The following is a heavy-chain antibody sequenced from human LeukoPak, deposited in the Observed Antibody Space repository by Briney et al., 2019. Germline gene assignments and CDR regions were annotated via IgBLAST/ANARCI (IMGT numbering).Heavy chain of an antibody. CDR2: IRAKVDGGTV. J-gene: IGHJ2*01. D-gene: IGHD1-1*01. CDR1: GLSLGNAW. CDR3: TTLGGDNWFDWYFDL. Sequence: GGSLSLSCAASGLSLGNAWMSWVRPVPGKGLEWLGRIRAKVDGGTVDYAAPVKGRFTISRDESENTLYLHLTSLKIEDAAVYYCTTLGGDNWFDWYFDLWGRGTLVTVSS. V-gene: IGHV3-15*01.